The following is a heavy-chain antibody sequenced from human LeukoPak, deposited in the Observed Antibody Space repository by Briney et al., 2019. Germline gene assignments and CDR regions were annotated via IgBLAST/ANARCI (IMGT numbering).Heavy chain of an antibody. Sequence: PGGSLRLSCAASGFTFSSYGMHWVRQAPGKGLEWVAVISYDGSNKYYAESVKGRFTISRDNSKNTLYLQMNSLRAEDTAVYYCAKAPAGSITIFGVVIREYNWFDPWGQGTLVTVSS. CDR2: ISYDGSNK. J-gene: IGHJ5*02. CDR1: GFTFSSYG. D-gene: IGHD3-3*01. CDR3: AKAPAGSITIFGVVIREYNWFDP. V-gene: IGHV3-30*18.